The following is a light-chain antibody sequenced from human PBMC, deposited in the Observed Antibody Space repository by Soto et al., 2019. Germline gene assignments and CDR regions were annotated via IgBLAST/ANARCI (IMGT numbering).Light chain of an antibody. V-gene: IGKV3-20*01. Sequence: EIVLTQSPGTLSLSPGEKVTLSCRASQSGRTYLAWYQQKPGQPPTLLIYGASTRISGIPDRFSGDGSGTDFTLTISSLDTDDFAVYYCQQYKDSPRTFGQGTKVEI. CDR2: GAS. CDR1: QSGRTY. CDR3: QQYKDSPRT. J-gene: IGKJ1*01.